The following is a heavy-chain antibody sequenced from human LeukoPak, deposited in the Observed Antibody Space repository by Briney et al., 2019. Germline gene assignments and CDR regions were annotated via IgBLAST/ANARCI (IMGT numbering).Heavy chain of an antibody. V-gene: IGHV3-74*01. Sequence: GGSLRLSCAASGITFGNNWMHWVRQGPGKGLVWISRINSDGGGAIYADSVKGRFTVSRDNAKNTLYLQMNSLRAEDTAVYYCAKDEGSKYYYDSSGYLGLYFDYWGQGTLVTVSS. D-gene: IGHD3-22*01. CDR1: GITFGNNW. CDR2: INSDGGGA. CDR3: AKDEGSKYYYDSSGYLGLYFDY. J-gene: IGHJ4*02.